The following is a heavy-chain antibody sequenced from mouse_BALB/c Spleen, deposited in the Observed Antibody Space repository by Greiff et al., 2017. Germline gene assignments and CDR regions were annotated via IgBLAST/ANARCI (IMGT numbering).Heavy chain of an antibody. V-gene: IGHV1-4*01. Sequence: VKLQESGAELARPGASVKMSCKASGYTFTSYTMHWVKQRPGQGLEWIGYINPSSGYTNYNQKFKDKATLTADKSSSTAYMQLSSLTSEDSAVYYCARWVTTVDSYAMDYWGQGTSVTVSS. CDR1: GYTFTSYT. CDR2: INPSSGYT. D-gene: IGHD1-1*01. J-gene: IGHJ4*01. CDR3: ARWVTTVDSYAMDY.